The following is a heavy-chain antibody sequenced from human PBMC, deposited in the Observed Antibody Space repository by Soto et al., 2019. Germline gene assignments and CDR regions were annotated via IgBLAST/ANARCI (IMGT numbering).Heavy chain of an antibody. CDR3: ARFIDDYDFWSGPTIAFDI. CDR1: GGSFSGYY. V-gene: IGHV4-34*01. Sequence: PSETLSITCAVYGGSFSGYYWTWVRQFPGKGLEWIGYIYYSGSTKYNPSLSSRVTISVDTSKNQFSLKLSSVTAADTAVYYCARFIDDYDFWSGPTIAFDIWGQGTMVTVSS. J-gene: IGHJ3*02. CDR2: IYYSGST. D-gene: IGHD3-3*01.